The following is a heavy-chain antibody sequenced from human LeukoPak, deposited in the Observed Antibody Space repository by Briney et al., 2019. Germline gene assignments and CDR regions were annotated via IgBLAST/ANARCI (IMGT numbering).Heavy chain of an antibody. Sequence: GGSLRLSCAASGFTFSSYSMHWVRQAPGKGLEGVAFIRYDGSNKYYADSVKGRFTISRDNSKHTLYLQLNSLRAEDTAVYYCAKAGKGITGTTADWGQGTLVTVSS. CDR1: GFTFSSYS. CDR2: IRYDGSNK. D-gene: IGHD1-7*01. J-gene: IGHJ4*02. CDR3: AKAGKGITGTTAD. V-gene: IGHV3-30*02.